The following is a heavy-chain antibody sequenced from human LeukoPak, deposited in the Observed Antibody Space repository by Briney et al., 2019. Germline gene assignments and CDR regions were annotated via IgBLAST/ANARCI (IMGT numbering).Heavy chain of an antibody. Sequence: HSGGSLRLSCAASRFTFSDYAMSWVRQAPGKGLEWVSAISGSGGSTYYADSVKGRFTISRDNSKNTLYLQMNSLRAEDTAVHYCAKVGHRDDSYAPGGYWGQGTLVTVSS. V-gene: IGHV3-23*01. CDR3: AKVGHRDDSYAPGGY. CDR1: RFTFSDYA. D-gene: IGHD2-21*01. J-gene: IGHJ4*02. CDR2: ISGSGGST.